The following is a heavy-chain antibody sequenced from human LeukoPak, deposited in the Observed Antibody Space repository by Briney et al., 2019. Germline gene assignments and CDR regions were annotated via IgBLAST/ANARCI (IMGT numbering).Heavy chain of an antibody. CDR2: IYYSGST. CDR1: GGSISRYY. D-gene: IGHD3-9*01. J-gene: IGHJ6*02. CDR3: ARGVDYDNNYFQYGMDV. V-gene: IGHV4-59*01. Sequence: SETLSLTCTVSGGSISRYYWSWIRQPPGKGLEWIGYIYYSGSTNYNPSLKSRVTISVDTSKNQFSLKLNSVTAADTAVYYCARGVDYDNNYFQYGMDVWGRGTTVTVSS.